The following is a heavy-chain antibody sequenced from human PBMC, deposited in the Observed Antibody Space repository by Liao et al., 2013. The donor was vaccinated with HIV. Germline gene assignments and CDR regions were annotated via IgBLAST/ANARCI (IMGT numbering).Heavy chain of an antibody. D-gene: IGHD2-2*01. V-gene: IGHV4-34*01. Sequence: QVQLQQWGAGLLKPSETLSLTCAVFGASLSDYYWSWIRQPPGKGLEWIGEITLGGSPNYNPSLKSRLSISIDTSKNHFSLKLTSVTAADTAVYYCARARHLRVGPDRRQPLEVWGLGTLVTVSS. J-gene: IGHJ1*01. CDR2: ITLGGSP. CDR1: GASLSDYY. CDR3: ARARHLRVGPDRRQPLEV.